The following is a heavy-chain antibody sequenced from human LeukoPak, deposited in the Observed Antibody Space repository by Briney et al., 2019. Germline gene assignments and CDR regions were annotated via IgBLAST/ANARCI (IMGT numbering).Heavy chain of an antibody. CDR1: GGSISSYY. V-gene: IGHV4-59*12. Sequence: SETLSLTCTVSGGSISSYYWSWIRQPPGKGLEWIGYIYYSGSTNYNPSLKSRVTISVDTSKNQFSLKLSSVTAADTAVYYCARDYLGPFDYWGQGTLVTVSS. CDR3: ARDYLGPFDY. D-gene: IGHD3-16*02. J-gene: IGHJ4*02. CDR2: IYYSGST.